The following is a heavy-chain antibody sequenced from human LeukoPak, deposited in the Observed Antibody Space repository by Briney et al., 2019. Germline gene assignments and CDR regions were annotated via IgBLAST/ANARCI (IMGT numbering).Heavy chain of an antibody. D-gene: IGHD3-22*01. CDR1: GYTFTSYD. V-gene: IGHV1-3*01. Sequence: ASVKVSCKASGYTFTSYDINWVRQATGQRLEWMGWINAGNGNTKYSQKFQGRVTITRDTSASTAYMELSSLRSEDTAVYYCAREGLPDSSGYYFTYWGQGTLVTVSS. J-gene: IGHJ4*02. CDR2: INAGNGNT. CDR3: AREGLPDSSGYYFTY.